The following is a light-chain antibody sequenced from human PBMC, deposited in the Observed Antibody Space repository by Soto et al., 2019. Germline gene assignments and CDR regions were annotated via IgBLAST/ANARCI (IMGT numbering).Light chain of an antibody. Sequence: ETVLTQSPDTLSLSPGERATLSCRASQIVDSRYFAWYQQKPGQPPRLLIFATSSRASGIPERFSGSGSATDFTLTISRLEPEDFAVYYCQEYGGSPLYAFGQGTKLEIK. V-gene: IGKV3-20*01. CDR2: ATS. J-gene: IGKJ2*01. CDR1: QIVDSRY. CDR3: QEYGGSPLYA.